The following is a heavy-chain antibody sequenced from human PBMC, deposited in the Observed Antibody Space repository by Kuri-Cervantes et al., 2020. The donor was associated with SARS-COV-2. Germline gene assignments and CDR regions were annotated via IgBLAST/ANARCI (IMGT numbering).Heavy chain of an antibody. D-gene: IGHD1-26*01. V-gene: IGHV4-59*01. CDR1: GGSISTSY. J-gene: IGHJ4*02. CDR2: LYYSGST. CDR3: ATGSYYVAYDY. Sequence: SETLSLTCTVPGGSISTSYLSWIRQPPGKGLEWIGYLYYSGSTNYNPSLKSRVTISLDTSKNQFSLKLSSVTAADTAVYYCATGSYYVAYDYWGQGTLVTVSS.